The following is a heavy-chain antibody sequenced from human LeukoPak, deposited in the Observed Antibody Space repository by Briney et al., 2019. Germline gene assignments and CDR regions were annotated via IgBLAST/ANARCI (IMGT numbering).Heavy chain of an antibody. D-gene: IGHD3-22*01. CDR3: ARLGSLSYDSPQAKGDAFDI. Sequence: PSETLSLTCTVSGGSISSYYWSWIRQPPGKGLEWIGYIYYSGSTNYNPSLKSRVTISVDTSKNQFSLKLSSVTAADTAVYYCARLGSLSYDSPQAKGDAFDIWGQGTMVTVSS. CDR2: IYYSGST. J-gene: IGHJ3*02. CDR1: GGSISSYY. V-gene: IGHV4-59*08.